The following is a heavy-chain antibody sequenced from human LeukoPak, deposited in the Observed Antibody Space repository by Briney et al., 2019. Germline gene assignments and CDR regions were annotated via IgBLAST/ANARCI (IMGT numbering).Heavy chain of an antibody. Sequence: PSETLSLTCTVSGGSISSSSYYWGWIRQPPGKGLEWIGYIYYSGSTNYNPSLKSRVTISVDTSKNQFSLKLSSVTAADTAVYYCARMATMIVGNWFDPWGQGTLVTVSS. J-gene: IGHJ5*02. D-gene: IGHD3-22*01. CDR3: ARMATMIVGNWFDP. CDR2: IYYSGST. CDR1: GGSISSSSYY. V-gene: IGHV4-61*05.